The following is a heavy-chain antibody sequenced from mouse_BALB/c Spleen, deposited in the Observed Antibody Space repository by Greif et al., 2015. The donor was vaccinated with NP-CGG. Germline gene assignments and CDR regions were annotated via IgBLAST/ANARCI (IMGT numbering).Heavy chain of an antibody. J-gene: IGHJ4*01. CDR1: GYSITSGYY. Sequence: DVKLQESGPGLVKPSQSLSLTCSVTGYSITSGYYWNWIRQFPGNKLEWMGYISYDGSNNYNPSLKNRISITRDTSKNQFFLKLNSVTTEDTATYYCARDGNYAMDYWGQGTSVTVSS. V-gene: IGHV3-6*02. D-gene: IGHD1-1*02. CDR2: ISYDGSN. CDR3: ARDGNYAMDY.